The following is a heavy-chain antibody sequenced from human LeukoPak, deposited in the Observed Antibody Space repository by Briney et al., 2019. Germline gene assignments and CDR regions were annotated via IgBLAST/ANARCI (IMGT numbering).Heavy chain of an antibody. CDR3: AKDHSGDSCRDY. Sequence: GGSLRLSCAASGFTFSSYGMHWVRQAPGKGLEWVAVIWYDGSNKYYADSVKGRFTISRDNSKNTLYLQMNSLRAEDTAVYYCAKDHSGDSCRDYWGQGTLVTVSS. CDR1: GFTFSSYG. J-gene: IGHJ4*02. CDR2: IWYDGSNK. V-gene: IGHV3-33*06. D-gene: IGHD2-15*01.